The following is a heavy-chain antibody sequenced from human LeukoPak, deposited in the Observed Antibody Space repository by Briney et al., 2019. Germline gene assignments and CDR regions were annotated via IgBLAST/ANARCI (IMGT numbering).Heavy chain of an antibody. D-gene: IGHD3-10*01. CDR1: GFTFSNAW. Sequence: GGSLRLSCAASGFTFSNAWMSWVRQAPGKGLEWVGRIKSKTDGGTTDYAAPVKGRFTISRDDSKNTLYLQMNSLKTEDTAVYYCTTHYYGSGSYYLSYYYYMDVWSKGTTVTVSS. CDR2: IKSKTDGGTT. CDR3: TTHYYGSGSYYLSYYYYMDV. J-gene: IGHJ6*03. V-gene: IGHV3-15*01.